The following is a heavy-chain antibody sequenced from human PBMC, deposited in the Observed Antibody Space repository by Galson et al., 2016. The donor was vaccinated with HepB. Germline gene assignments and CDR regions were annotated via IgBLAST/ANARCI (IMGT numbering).Heavy chain of an antibody. CDR3: ATIFGLDAFDI. CDR2: INPLFGAT. J-gene: IGHJ3*02. D-gene: IGHD3-3*01. CDR1: GGNVTTYA. Sequence: SVKVSCKASGGNVTTYAINWLRQAPGHGLQWMGAINPLFGATDYAHELQGRVTMTADGSTNTVYIDLSSLKSEDTAVYYCATIFGLDAFDIWGQGTGVIVSS. V-gene: IGHV1-69*13.